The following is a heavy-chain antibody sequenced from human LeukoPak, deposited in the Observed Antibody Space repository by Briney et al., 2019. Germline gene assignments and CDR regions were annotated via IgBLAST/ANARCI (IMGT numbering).Heavy chain of an antibody. CDR3: AREESGAADY. Sequence: ASVKVSCKASGYTFTSYGISWVRQAPGQGLEWMGWISAYNGNTNYAQKLQGRVTITTDESTSTAYMELSSLRSEDTAVYYCAREESGAADYWGQGTLVTVSS. CDR1: GYTFTSYG. D-gene: IGHD6-25*01. V-gene: IGHV1-18*01. J-gene: IGHJ4*02. CDR2: ISAYNGNT.